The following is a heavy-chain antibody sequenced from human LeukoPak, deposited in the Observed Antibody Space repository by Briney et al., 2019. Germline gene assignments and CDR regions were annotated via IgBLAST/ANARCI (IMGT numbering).Heavy chain of an antibody. Sequence: ASVKVSCKASGYTFTGYYMHWVRQATGQGLEWMGWMNPNSGNTGYAQKLQGRVTMTRNTSISTAYMELSSLRSEDTAVYYCARRSDWDDAFDIWGQGTMVTVSS. CDR1: GYTFTGYY. D-gene: IGHD3/OR15-3a*01. CDR2: MNPNSGNT. V-gene: IGHV1-8*02. CDR3: ARRSDWDDAFDI. J-gene: IGHJ3*02.